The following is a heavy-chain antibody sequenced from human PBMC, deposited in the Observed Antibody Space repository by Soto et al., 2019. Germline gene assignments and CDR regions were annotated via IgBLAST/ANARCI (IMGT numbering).Heavy chain of an antibody. Sequence: SVKVSCKASGGTFSSYAISWVRQAPGQGLEWMGGIIPIFGTANYAQKFQGRVTITADEPTSTAYMELSSLRSEDTAVYYCAGDCTGLRFLENHGMDVWGQGTTVTVSS. J-gene: IGHJ6*02. CDR1: GGTFSSYA. CDR2: IIPIFGTA. CDR3: AGDCTGLRFLENHGMDV. D-gene: IGHD3-3*01. V-gene: IGHV1-69*13.